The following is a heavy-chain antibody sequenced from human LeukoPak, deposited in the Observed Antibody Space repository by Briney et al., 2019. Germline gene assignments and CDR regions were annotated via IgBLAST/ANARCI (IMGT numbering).Heavy chain of an antibody. D-gene: IGHD2-2*01. CDR2: IKQDGREK. CDR3: ARINIVVVPAAEDAFDI. J-gene: IGHJ3*02. V-gene: IGHV3-7*01. CDR1: GFTFSSYW. Sequence: GGSLRLSCAASGFTFSSYWMSWVRQAPGKGLEWVANIKQDGREKYYVDSVKGRFTISRDNSKNTLYLQMNSLRAEDTAVYYCARINIVVVPAAEDAFDIWGQGTMVTVSS.